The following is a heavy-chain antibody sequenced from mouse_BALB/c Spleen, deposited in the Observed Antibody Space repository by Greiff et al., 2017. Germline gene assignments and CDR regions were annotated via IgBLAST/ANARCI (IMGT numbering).Heavy chain of an antibody. Sequence: EVNVVESGGDLVKPGGSLKLSCAASGFTFSSYGMSWVRQTPDKRLEWVATISSGGSYTYYPDSVKGRFTISRDNAKNTLYLQMSSLKSEDTAMYYCARHMDYYGSSYDYFDYWGQGTTLTVSS. CDR2: ISSGGSYT. J-gene: IGHJ2*01. D-gene: IGHD1-1*01. CDR3: ARHMDYYGSSYDYFDY. CDR1: GFTFSSYG. V-gene: IGHV5-6*01.